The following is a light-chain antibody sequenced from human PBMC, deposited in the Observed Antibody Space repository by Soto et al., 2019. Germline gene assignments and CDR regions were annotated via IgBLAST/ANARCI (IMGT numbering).Light chain of an antibody. J-gene: IGKJ2*01. Sequence: DVVMTQSPLSLPVTLGQPASISCRSSQSLVYSDGNTYLNWCQQRPGQSPRRLIYKVSKRDSGVPDRFSGSGSGTDFTLMINRVEAEDVGVYYCMQETHWPLYTFGQGTKLEIK. CDR3: MQETHWPLYT. V-gene: IGKV2-30*01. CDR2: KVS. CDR1: QSLVYSDGNTY.